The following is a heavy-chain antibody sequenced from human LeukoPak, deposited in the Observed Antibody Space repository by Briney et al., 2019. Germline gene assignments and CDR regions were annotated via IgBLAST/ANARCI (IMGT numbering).Heavy chain of an antibody. CDR2: ISWNSGSI. D-gene: IGHD3-10*01. CDR3: AKDSVSFGSSPNWFDP. Sequence: PGGSLRLSCAASGFTFDDYAMHWVRQAPGKGLEWVSGISWNSGSIGYADSVKGRFTISRDNAKNSLYLQMNSLRAEDTALYCCAKDSVSFGSSPNWFDPWGQGTLVTVSS. J-gene: IGHJ5*02. V-gene: IGHV3-9*01. CDR1: GFTFDDYA.